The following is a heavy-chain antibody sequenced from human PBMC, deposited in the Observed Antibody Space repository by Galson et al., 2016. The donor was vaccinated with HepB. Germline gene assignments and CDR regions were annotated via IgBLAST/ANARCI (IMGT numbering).Heavy chain of an antibody. D-gene: IGHD1-1*01. Sequence: SLRLSCAASGFTFGNYVMHWVRQTPGMGLAWVAVICSDGNEKYYADSVQGRFTLSRDNSKNTLYLQMDRLRLEATALYYCARDPGTICHGINYHFDLWGQGSQVTVSS. CDR3: ARDPGTICHGINYHFDL. CDR1: GFTFGNYV. CDR2: ICSDGNEK. J-gene: IGHJ4*02. V-gene: IGHV3-30-3*01.